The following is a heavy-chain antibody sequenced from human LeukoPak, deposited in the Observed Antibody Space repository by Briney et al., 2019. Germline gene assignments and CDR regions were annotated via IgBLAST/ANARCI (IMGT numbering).Heavy chain of an antibody. J-gene: IGHJ4*02. D-gene: IGHD3-10*01. Sequence: SVTVSCKTSGYSFTAFYIQWVRQAPGQGLEWMGWIHPRRGDTNYAQKFQGRVTMTRDTSISTAYLDLSSLRSDDTAVYYCARDGDYGTGSYNRRCIDSWGQGTPV. CDR1: GYSFTAFY. V-gene: IGHV1-2*02. CDR3: ARDGDYGTGSYNRRCIDS. CDR2: IHPRRGDT.